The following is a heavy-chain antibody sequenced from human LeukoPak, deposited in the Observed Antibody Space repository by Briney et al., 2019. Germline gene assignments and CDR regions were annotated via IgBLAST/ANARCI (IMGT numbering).Heavy chain of an antibody. CDR3: TTQPGGDANAGFDI. V-gene: IGHV1-69*01. J-gene: IGHJ3*02. CDR1: GGTFSSYA. CDR2: RIPVFGTS. Sequence: ASVKVFCKASGGTFSSYALSWVRQAPGQGLEWIGGRIPVFGTSNYAQNFQGRVTITADESTCTAYMELSSLRSEDTAVYYCTTQPGGDANAGFDIWGQGTMVTVSA. D-gene: IGHD2-21*02.